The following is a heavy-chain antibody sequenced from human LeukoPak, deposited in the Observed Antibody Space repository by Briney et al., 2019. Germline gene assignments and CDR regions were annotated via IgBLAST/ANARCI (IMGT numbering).Heavy chain of an antibody. CDR3: AREQVGYSRSFDY. Sequence: GGSLRLSCAASGFTVSSNYMSWVRQAPGKGLEWVSVIYSGGSTYYADSVKGRFTISRDNSKNTLYLQMNSLRAEDTAVYYCAREQVGYSRSFDYWGQGTLVTVSS. CDR2: IYSGGST. V-gene: IGHV3-66*02. D-gene: IGHD6-13*01. CDR1: GFTVSSNY. J-gene: IGHJ4*02.